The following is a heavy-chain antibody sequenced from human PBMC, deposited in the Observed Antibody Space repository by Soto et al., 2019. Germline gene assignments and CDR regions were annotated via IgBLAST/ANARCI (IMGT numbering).Heavy chain of an antibody. CDR2: IIPIFGTA. D-gene: IGHD3-22*01. CDR1: GGTFSNYA. CDR3: AREMFYYDSNGYFDY. J-gene: IGHJ4*02. V-gene: IGHV1-69*13. Sequence: RASVKVSCKTSGGTFSNYAINWVRQAPGQGLEWMGGIIPIFGTANYAQNFQGRVTITADESTSTAYMELSSLRSEDTAVYYCAREMFYYDSNGYFDYWGQGTLVTVSS.